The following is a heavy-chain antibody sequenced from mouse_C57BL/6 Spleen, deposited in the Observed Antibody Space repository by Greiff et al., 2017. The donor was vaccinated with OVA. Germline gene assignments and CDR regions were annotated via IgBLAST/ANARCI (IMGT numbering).Heavy chain of an antibody. Sequence: VKPGDSVKISCKASGYSFTGYFMNWVMQSHGKSLEWIGRINPYNGDTFYNQKFKGKATLTVDKSSSTAHMELRSLTSEDSAVYYCARERGIYYFDYWGQGTTLTVSS. V-gene: IGHV1-20*01. CDR1: GYSFTGYF. CDR3: ARERGIYYFDY. J-gene: IGHJ2*01. CDR2: INPYNGDT.